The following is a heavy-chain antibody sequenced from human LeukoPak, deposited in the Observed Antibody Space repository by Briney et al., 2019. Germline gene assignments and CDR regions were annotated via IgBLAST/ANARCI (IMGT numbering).Heavy chain of an antibody. J-gene: IGHJ4*02. Sequence: GGSLRLSCAASGFTFSSYTMNWVRQAPGKGLEWVANIKQDGSEKDYVDSVKGRFTISRDNAKNSLYLQMNSLRAEDTAVYYCAKTAQDIVVVPAAIPPDYWGQGTLVTVSS. CDR1: GFTFSSYT. V-gene: IGHV3-7*01. CDR2: IKQDGSEK. D-gene: IGHD2-2*01. CDR3: AKTAQDIVVVPAAIPPDY.